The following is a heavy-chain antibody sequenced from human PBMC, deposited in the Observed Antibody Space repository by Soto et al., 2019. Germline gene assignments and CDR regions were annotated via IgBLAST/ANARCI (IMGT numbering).Heavy chain of an antibody. V-gene: IGHV1-18*04. CDR2: ISAYNGNT. CDR1: GYTFTSYA. CDR3: ATADHYDSSRYYHY. Sequence: SSVKVSCKASGYTFTSYAISWVRQAPGQGLEWMGWISAYNGNTNYAQKPQGRVTMTTDTSTSTAYMELRSLRSDDTAVYYCATADHYDSSRYYHYWGQGILVTGSS. J-gene: IGHJ4*02. D-gene: IGHD3-22*01.